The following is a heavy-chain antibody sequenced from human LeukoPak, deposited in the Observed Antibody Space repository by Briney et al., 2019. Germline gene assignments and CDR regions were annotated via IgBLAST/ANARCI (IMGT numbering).Heavy chain of an antibody. D-gene: IGHD3-3*01. V-gene: IGHV3-30*02. J-gene: IGHJ3*02. CDR2: IRYDGSNK. CDR3: AKDYRYDFETPDAFDI. Sequence: TGGSLRLSCAASGFTFSSYGMHWVRQAPGKGLEWVAFIRYDGSNKYYADSVKGRFTISRDNSKNTLYLQMNSLRAEDTAVYYCAKDYRYDFETPDAFDIWGQGTMVTVSS. CDR1: GFTFSSYG.